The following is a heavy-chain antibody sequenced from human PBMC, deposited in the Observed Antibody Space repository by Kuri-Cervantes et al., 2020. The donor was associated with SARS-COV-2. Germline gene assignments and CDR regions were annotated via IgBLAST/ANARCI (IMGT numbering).Heavy chain of an antibody. CDR1: GYTFTGYY. Sequence: ASVKVSCKASGYTFTGYYMHWVRQAPGQGLEWMGWINPNSGGTNYAQKFQGRVTMARYTSISTAYMELSRLGADDTDVYYCARGLDHFLMDVWGKGTTVTVSS. CDR2: INPNSGGT. V-gene: IGHV1-2*02. CDR3: ARGLDHFLMDV. D-gene: IGHD2/OR15-2a*01. J-gene: IGHJ6*03.